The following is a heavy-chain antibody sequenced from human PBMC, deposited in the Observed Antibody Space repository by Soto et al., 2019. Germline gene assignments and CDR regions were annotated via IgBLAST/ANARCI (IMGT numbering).Heavy chain of an antibody. V-gene: IGHV4-34*01. CDR3: ARGLVKYYYGSGSYYYYYGMDV. CDR1: GGSFSGYY. J-gene: IGHJ6*02. D-gene: IGHD3-10*01. Sequence: QVQLQQWGAGLLKPSETLSLTCAVYGGSFSGYYWSWIRQPPGKGLEWIGEINHSGSTNYNPSLKSRVTISVDTSKNQFSLKLSSVTAADTAVYYCARGLVKYYYGSGSYYYYYGMDVWGQGTTVTVSS. CDR2: INHSGST.